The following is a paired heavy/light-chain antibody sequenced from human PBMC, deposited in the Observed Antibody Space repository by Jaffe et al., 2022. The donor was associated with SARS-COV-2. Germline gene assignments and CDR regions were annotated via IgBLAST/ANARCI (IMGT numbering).Heavy chain of an antibody. CDR2: ISDSGDTT. J-gene: IGHJ4*02. V-gene: IGHV3-23*04. D-gene: IGHD4-17*01. CDR3: AKAGGSTVRGTRIDY. CDR1: GFTFSNYA. Sequence: EVQLVESGGDLVQPGGSLRLSCAASGFTFSNYAMSWVRQAAGMGPEWVSVISDSGDTTYYADSVKGRFTISRDNSKNTQYLQMNSLRAEDTAVYYCAKAGGSTVRGTRIDYWGQGTLVTVSS.
Light chain of an antibody. V-gene: IGKV1-16*02. Sequence: DIQMTQSPSSLSASVGDRVTITCRASQGISYFLAWFQQKPGKAPKSLIYAATTLKGGVPSKFSGSGSGTEFTLTISSLQPEDFATYYCQQYYSYPYTFGQGTKLEIK. CDR1: QGISYF. CDR2: AAT. J-gene: IGKJ2*01. CDR3: QQYYSYPYT.